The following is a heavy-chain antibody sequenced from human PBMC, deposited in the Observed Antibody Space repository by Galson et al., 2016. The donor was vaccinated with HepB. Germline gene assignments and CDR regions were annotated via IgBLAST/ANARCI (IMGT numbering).Heavy chain of an antibody. CDR3: AREGLPEAFNM. D-gene: IGHD3-16*01. CDR2: ISPYNGNT. J-gene: IGHJ3*02. CDR1: GYTFISDG. Sequence: SVKVSCKASGYTFISDGISWVRQAPGQGLEWMGWISPYNGNTNYAQKLQGRVTMSTDTSTSTAYMELRSLRSDDTAVYYCAREGLPEAFNMWGQGTMVTVSS. V-gene: IGHV1-18*01.